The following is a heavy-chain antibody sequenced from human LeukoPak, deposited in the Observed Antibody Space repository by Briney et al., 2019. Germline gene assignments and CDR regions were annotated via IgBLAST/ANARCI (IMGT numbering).Heavy chain of an antibody. J-gene: IGHJ3*01. CDR2: ISFTGTT. D-gene: IGHD1-26*01. V-gene: IGHV4-31*03. CDR3: ARWGEDVKDSFDV. CDR1: GGSLSIGSSY. Sequence: SQTLSLTCTVSGGSLSIGSSYWRWLRQHPVRGLGWIGYISFTGTTYYNLSLKSRVRISSDTSKNQFSLNLRSVSAADTAVYFCARWGEDVKDSFDVWGQGTLVTVSS.